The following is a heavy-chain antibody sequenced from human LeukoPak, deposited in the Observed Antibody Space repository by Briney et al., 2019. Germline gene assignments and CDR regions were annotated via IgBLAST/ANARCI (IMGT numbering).Heavy chain of an antibody. CDR2: TYSGGST. CDR1: GFTVSSNY. J-gene: IGHJ6*02. D-gene: IGHD1-26*01. CDR3: ARGGSRPLYYYYYGMDV. V-gene: IGHV3-53*01. Sequence: GGSLRLSCAASGFTVSSNYMSWVRQAPGKGLEWVSVTYSGGSTYYADSVKGRFTISRDNSKNTLYLQMNSLRAEDTAVYYCARGGSRPLYYYYYGMDVWGQGTTVTVSS.